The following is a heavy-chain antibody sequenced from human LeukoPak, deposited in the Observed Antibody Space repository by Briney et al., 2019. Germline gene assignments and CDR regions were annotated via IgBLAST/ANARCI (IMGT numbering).Heavy chain of an antibody. J-gene: IGHJ4*02. Sequence: GGSLRLSCAGSGFPFSSYWMTWVSHAPGKGLEWVANIKQDGSEKYFVDSVKGRFTISRDNAKNSLYLQMNSLRAEDTAVYYCARSDLRGLLNDYWGQGTLVTVSS. CDR1: GFPFSSYW. CDR3: ARSDLRGLLNDY. D-gene: IGHD3-9*01. CDR2: IKQDGSEK. V-gene: IGHV3-7*04.